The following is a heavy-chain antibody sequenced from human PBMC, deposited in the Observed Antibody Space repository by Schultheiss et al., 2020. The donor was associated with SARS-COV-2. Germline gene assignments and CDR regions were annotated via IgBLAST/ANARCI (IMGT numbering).Heavy chain of an antibody. CDR3: ARGLGAVTTENDGVDV. CDR1: GGSISSYY. V-gene: IGHV4-59*12. J-gene: IGHJ6*02. Sequence: SETLSLTCTVSGGSISSYYWSWIRQPPGKGLEWIGYIYYSGSTNYNPSLKSRVTISVDTSKNQISLKLSSVTAADTAVYYCARGLGAVTTENDGVDVWGQGTTVTVSS. D-gene: IGHD4-17*01. CDR2: IYYSGST.